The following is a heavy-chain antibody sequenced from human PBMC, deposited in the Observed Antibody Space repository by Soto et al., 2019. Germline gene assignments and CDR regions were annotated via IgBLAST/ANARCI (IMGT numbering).Heavy chain of an antibody. Sequence: SETLSLTCTVSGGSVSSGSYYWSWIRQPPGKGLEWIGYIYYSGSTNYNPSLKSRVTISVDTSKNQFSLKLSSVTAADTAVYYCARESPLYYDSSGYYSAFDIWGQGTMVTVS. D-gene: IGHD3-22*01. CDR3: ARESPLYYDSSGYYSAFDI. J-gene: IGHJ3*02. CDR1: GGSVSSGSYY. V-gene: IGHV4-61*01. CDR2: IYYSGST.